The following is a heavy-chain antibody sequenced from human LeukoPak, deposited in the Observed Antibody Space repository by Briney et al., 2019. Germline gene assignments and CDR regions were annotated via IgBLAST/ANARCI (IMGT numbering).Heavy chain of an antibody. D-gene: IGHD2-15*01. CDR3: VKGGGYPTYYFDY. Sequence: PSETLSLTCTVSGGSISSYYWSWIRQPPGKGLEWIGYIYYSGSTNYNPSLKSRVTISVDTSKNQFTLKLSSVTAADTAVYYCVKGGGYPTYYFDYGGQGPWVPVSS. J-gene: IGHJ4*02. CDR1: GGSISSYY. V-gene: IGHV4-59*01. CDR2: IYYSGST.